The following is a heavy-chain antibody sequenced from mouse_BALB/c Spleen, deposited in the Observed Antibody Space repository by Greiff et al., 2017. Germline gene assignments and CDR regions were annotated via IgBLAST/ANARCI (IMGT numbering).Heavy chain of an antibody. CDR2: ISSGGSYT. D-gene: IGHD1-1*01. Sequence: EVKLMESGGGLVKPGGSLKLSCAASGFTFSDYYMYWVRQTPEKRLEWVATISSGGSYTYYPDSVKGRFTISRDNAKNTLYLQMSSLKSEDTAMYYCTRDGVRGYFDVWGAGTTVTVSS. J-gene: IGHJ1*01. V-gene: IGHV5-4*02. CDR1: GFTFSDYY. CDR3: TRDGVRGYFDV.